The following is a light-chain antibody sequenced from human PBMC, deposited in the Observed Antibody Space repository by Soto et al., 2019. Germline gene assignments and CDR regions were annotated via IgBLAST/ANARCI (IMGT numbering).Light chain of an antibody. CDR3: QSADSSGGV. CDR2: KDS. CDR1: ALPKQY. V-gene: IGLV3-25*03. J-gene: IGLJ2*01. Sequence: SYDLTQPPSVSVSPGQTARITCSGDALPKQYAYWYQQKPGQAPVLVIYKDSARPSGIPERFSGSSSGTTVTLTISGVQAEDEADYYCQSADSSGGVFGGGTKLTVL.